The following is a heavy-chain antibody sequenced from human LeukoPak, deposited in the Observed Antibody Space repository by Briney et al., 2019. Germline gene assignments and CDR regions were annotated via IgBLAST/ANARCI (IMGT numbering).Heavy chain of an antibody. D-gene: IGHD4-11*01. CDR3: ARTRPAYSNYMGWFDP. CDR1: GGSIRSGDHY. V-gene: IGHV4-30-4*01. Sequence: PSETLSLTCTVSGGSIRSGDHYWSWIRQPPGKGLEWVGYIYFSGSTFYNPSLKSRVTISVDTSTSQFSLNLRSVTAADTAVYYCARTRPAYSNYMGWFDPWGQGTLVTVSS. CDR2: IYFSGST. J-gene: IGHJ5*02.